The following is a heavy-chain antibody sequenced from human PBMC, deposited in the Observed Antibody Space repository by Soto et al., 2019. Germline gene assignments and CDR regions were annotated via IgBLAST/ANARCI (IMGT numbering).Heavy chain of an antibody. CDR2: IYYSGST. CDR3: ARVSRFGGKPNWLDP. V-gene: IGHV4-59*01. CDR1: GGSINSYY. D-gene: IGHD3-10*01. Sequence: KPSETLSLTCTVSGGSINSYYWSWIRQPPGKGLEWIGYIYYSGSTNYNPSLKSRVTISVDTSKNQFSLKLNSVTAADTAVYYCARVSRFGGKPNWLDPWGQGTLVTVSS. J-gene: IGHJ5*02.